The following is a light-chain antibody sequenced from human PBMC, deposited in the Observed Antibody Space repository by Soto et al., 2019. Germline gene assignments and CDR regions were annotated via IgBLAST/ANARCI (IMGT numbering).Light chain of an antibody. CDR2: ESS. V-gene: IGKV3-11*01. CDR1: QNVANY. CDR3: QQYGSSPSWT. J-gene: IGKJ1*01. Sequence: EIVLTQSPATLSLSPWERATLSCRASQNVANYLDWYQQKPGQAPRLLIYESSNRATGIAARFSGSGSGTDFTLTISSLEPEDFAVYYCQQYGSSPSWTFGQGTKVDIK.